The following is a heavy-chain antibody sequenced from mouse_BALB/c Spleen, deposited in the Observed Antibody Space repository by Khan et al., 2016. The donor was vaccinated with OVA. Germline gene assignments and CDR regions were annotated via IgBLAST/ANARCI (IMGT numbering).Heavy chain of an antibody. D-gene: IGHD1-2*01. Sequence: EVQLQESGPGLVKPSQSLSLTCTVTGYSITSGYGWNWIRKFPRNKLEWMCYISYSGSTTYNQTLKSQTSITRDTSKNQFFLQLNSVTTENTATYYCARTARIKYWGQGTTLTGSS. V-gene: IGHV3-2*02. CDR1: GYSITSGYG. CDR2: ISYSGST. CDR3: ARTARIKY. J-gene: IGHJ2*01.